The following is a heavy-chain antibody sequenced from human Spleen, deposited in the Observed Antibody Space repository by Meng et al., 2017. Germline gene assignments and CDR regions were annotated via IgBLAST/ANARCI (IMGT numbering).Heavy chain of an antibody. J-gene: IGHJ4*02. CDR2: IKSKTDGGIT. Sequence: GESLKISCAASGFTFSNAWMSWIRQAPGKGLEWVGRIKSKTDGGITDYAAPVKGRFTISRDDSKNTLYLQMNSLKTEDTAVYYCTTSIVGVTRLLYYFDYWGQGTLVTVSS. V-gene: IGHV3-15*01. D-gene: IGHD1-26*01. CDR1: GFTFSNAW. CDR3: TTSIVGVTRLLYYFDY.